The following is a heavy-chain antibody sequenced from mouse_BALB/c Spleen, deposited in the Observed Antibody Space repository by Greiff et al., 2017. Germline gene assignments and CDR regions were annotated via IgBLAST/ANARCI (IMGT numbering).Heavy chain of an antibody. D-gene: IGHD2-14*01. J-gene: IGHJ3*01. V-gene: IGHV2-6-4*01. CDR3: GRAYDESGFAY. Sequence: VQRVESGPGLVAPSQSLSITCTVSGFSLSRYSVHWVRQSPGKGLEWLGVIWSGGSTDYNAAFISRLSISKDNSKSQVFFKMNSLQADDTAIYYCGRAYDESGFAYWGQGTLVTVSA. CDR1: GFSLSRYS. CDR2: IWSGGST.